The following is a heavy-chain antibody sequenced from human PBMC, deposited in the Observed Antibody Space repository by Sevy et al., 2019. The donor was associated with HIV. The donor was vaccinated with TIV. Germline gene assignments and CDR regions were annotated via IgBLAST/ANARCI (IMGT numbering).Heavy chain of an antibody. D-gene: IGHD3-3*01. J-gene: IGHJ6*02. CDR1: GFTFSSYG. CDR2: IWYDGSNK. V-gene: IGHV3-33*01. CDR3: ARDRAMDFWSGYSLYYYYGMDV. Sequence: SLRLSCAASGFTFSSYGMHWVRQAPGKGLEWVAVIWYDGSNKYYADSVKGRFTISRDNSKNTLYLQMNSLRAEDTAVYYCARDRAMDFWSGYSLYYYYGMDVWGQGTTVTVSS.